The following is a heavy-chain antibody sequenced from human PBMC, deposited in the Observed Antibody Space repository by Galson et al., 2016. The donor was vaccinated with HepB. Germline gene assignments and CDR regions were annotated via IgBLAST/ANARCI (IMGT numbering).Heavy chain of an antibody. V-gene: IGHV2-5*02. CDR3: ATAVIVAGGFDY. CDR2: IFWDDDK. J-gene: IGHJ4*02. CDR1: GFSLNTSGVR. Sequence: PALVKPTQTLTLTCTFSGFSLNTSGVRVGWIRQSPGKAPEWLARIFWDDDKRYSPSLRSRLTITKETPKNQVVLTMTNMDPVDTATYYCATAVIVAGGFDYWGQGSLVTVSS. D-gene: IGHD3-22*01.